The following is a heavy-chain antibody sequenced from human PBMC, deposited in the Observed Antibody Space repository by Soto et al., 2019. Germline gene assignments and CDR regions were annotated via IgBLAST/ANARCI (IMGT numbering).Heavy chain of an antibody. J-gene: IGHJ4*02. CDR1: GFTFSSYA. V-gene: IGHV3-23*01. CDR3: AKTYYYDTSGYFWSQFDY. CDR2: LSGSGYST. D-gene: IGHD3-22*01. Sequence: GGSLRLSCAASGFTFSSYAMNWVRQAPGKGLERVSTLSGSGYSTYYADSVKGRFTVSRDNSKNTLYLQMNSLRAEDTAVYYCAKTYYYDTSGYFWSQFDYWGQGTLVTVSS.